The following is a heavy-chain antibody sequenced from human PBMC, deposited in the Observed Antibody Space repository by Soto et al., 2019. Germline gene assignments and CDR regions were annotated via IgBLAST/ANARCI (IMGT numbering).Heavy chain of an antibody. J-gene: IGHJ6*02. Sequence: GPSVKVSCKASGYTFTSYGISWVRQAPGQGLEWMGWISAYNGNTNYAQKLQGRVTMTTDTSTSTAYMELRSLRSDDTAVYYCARDGRIVVVPAGRDYYYYGMDVWGQGTTVTVS. CDR1: GYTFTSYG. CDR2: ISAYNGNT. CDR3: ARDGRIVVVPAGRDYYYYGMDV. V-gene: IGHV1-18*04. D-gene: IGHD2-2*01.